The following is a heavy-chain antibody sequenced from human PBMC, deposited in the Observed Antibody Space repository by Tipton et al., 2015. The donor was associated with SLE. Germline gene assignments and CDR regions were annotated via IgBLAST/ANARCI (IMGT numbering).Heavy chain of an antibody. CDR2: INPSGGST. Sequence: QLVQSGSEVKKPGASGKVSCKASGYTFTSYYMHWVRQAPGQGLEWMGIINPSGGSTSYAQKFQGRVTMTRDTSTSTVYMELSSLRSEDTAVYYCASIAAAGGEAFDIWGQGTMVTVSS. D-gene: IGHD6-13*01. J-gene: IGHJ3*02. V-gene: IGHV1-46*01. CDR1: GYTFTSYY. CDR3: ASIAAAGGEAFDI.